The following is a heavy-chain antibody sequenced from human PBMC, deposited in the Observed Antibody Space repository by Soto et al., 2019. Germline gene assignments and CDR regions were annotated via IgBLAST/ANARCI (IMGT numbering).Heavy chain of an antibody. V-gene: IGHV4-39*01. D-gene: IGHD2-2*01. CDR3: AIGGYCISTSCYGYYYYGMDV. CDR2: IYYSGST. Sequence: PSETLSLTCTVSGGSISSSSYYWGWIRQPPGKGLEWIGSIYYSGSTYYNPSLKSRVTISVDTSKNQFSLKLSSVTAADTAVYYCAIGGYCISTSCYGYYYYGMDVWGQGTTVTVSS. CDR1: GGSISSSSYY. J-gene: IGHJ6*02.